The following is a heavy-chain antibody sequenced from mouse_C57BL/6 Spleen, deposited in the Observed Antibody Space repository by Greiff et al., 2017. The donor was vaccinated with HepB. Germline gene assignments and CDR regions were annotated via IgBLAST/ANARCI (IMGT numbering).Heavy chain of an antibody. CDR1: GYTFTDYY. J-gene: IGHJ2*01. D-gene: IGHD1-1*01. V-gene: IGHV1-26*01. Sequence: EVQLQQSGPELVKPGASVKISCKASGYTFTDYYMNWVKQSHGKSLEWIGDINPNNGGTSYNQKFKGKATLTVDKSSSTAYMELRSLTSEDSAVYYCAKRYYGSIFDYWGQGTTLTVSS. CDR3: AKRYYGSIFDY. CDR2: INPNNGGT.